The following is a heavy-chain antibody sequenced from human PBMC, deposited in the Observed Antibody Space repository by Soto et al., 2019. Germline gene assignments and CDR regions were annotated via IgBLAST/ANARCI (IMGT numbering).Heavy chain of an antibody. Sequence: PSETLSLTCAVSGGSISSSNWWSWVRQPPGKGLEWIGEIYHSGSTNYNPSLKSRVTISVDKSKNQFSLKLSSVTAADTAVYYCARVRGIAARVRLSFYSRMDVWGQGTTVTVSS. V-gene: IGHV4-4*02. CDR1: GGSISSSNW. CDR3: ARVRGIAARVRLSFYSRMDV. CDR2: IYHSGST. J-gene: IGHJ6*02. D-gene: IGHD6-6*01.